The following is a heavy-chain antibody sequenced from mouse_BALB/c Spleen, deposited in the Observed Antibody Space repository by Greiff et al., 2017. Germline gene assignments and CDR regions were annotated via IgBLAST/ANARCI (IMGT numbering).Heavy chain of an antibody. Sequence: EVKLMESGGGLVKPGGSLKLSCAASGFTFSDYYMYWVRQTPEKRLEWVATISDGGSYTYYPDSVKGRFTISRDNAKNNLYLQMSSLKSEDTAMYYCARVSIGTTYAMDYWGQGTSVTVSS. CDR2: ISDGGSYT. V-gene: IGHV5-4*02. J-gene: IGHJ4*01. CDR3: ARVSIGTTYAMDY. CDR1: GFTFSDYY. D-gene: IGHD2-14*01.